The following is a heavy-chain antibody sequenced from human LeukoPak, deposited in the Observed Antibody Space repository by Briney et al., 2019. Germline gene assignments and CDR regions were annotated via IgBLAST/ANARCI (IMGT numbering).Heavy chain of an antibody. CDR2: IYYSGST. D-gene: IGHD4-11*01. J-gene: IGHJ6*02. Sequence: SETLSLTCTVSGGSISSGDYYWGWIRQPPGKGLEWIGYIYYSGSTYYNPSLKSRVTISVDTSKNQFSLKLSSVTAADTAVYYCARDSTVTRYYGMDVWGQGTTVTVSS. V-gene: IGHV4-30-4*01. CDR1: GGSISSGDYY. CDR3: ARDSTVTRYYGMDV.